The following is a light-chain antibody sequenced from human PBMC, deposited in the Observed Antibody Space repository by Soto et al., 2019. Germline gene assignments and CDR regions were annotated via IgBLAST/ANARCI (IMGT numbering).Light chain of an antibody. V-gene: IGKV1-5*01. Sequence: DIPMTQSPSTLSASVGDTFTGTSRARQSVSGWLSWYQPKRGEAPQLLLYDASSLPRGLPSRFSGSVSGTKFSITVSSLLPDLLATYYGQQYGTFSGSFGPGTKVVI. J-gene: IGKJ4*01. CDR2: DAS. CDR3: QQYGTFSGS. CDR1: QSVSGW.